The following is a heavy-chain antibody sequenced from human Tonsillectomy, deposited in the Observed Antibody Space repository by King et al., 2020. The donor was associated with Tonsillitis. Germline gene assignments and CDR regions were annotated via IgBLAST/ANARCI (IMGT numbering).Heavy chain of an antibody. V-gene: IGHV3-30-3*01. D-gene: IGHD2-21*02. Sequence: VQLVESGGGVVQPGRSLRLSCAASGFTFSSYAMHWVRQAPGKGLEWVAVISNDGSSKYYTDSVKGRFTISRDNSKNTLHLQMNSLRGEDTAMYHCARDRGVVMTADRFDYWGQGTRVTVSS. J-gene: IGHJ4*02. CDR3: ARDRGVVMTADRFDY. CDR2: ISNDGSSK. CDR1: GFTFSSYA.